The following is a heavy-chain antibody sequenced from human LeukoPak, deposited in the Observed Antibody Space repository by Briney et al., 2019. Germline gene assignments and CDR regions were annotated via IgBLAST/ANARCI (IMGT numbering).Heavy chain of an antibody. Sequence: PSETLSLTCTVSGGSISSYYWSWFRQPPGKGLEWIGYIYYSGSTNYNPSLKSRVTISVDTSKNQFSLKLSSVTAADTAVYYCARVLYDYVWGSYRYYFDYWGQGTLVTVSS. J-gene: IGHJ4*02. CDR1: GGSISSYY. D-gene: IGHD3-16*02. CDR2: IYYSGST. V-gene: IGHV4-59*01. CDR3: ARVLYDYVWGSYRYYFDY.